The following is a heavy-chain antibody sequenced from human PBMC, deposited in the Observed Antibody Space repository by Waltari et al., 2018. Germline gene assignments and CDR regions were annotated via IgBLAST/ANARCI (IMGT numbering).Heavy chain of an antibody. CDR3: AAYLPDWGRGRDY. J-gene: IGHJ4*02. CDR1: GHPISSTYY. D-gene: IGHD7-27*01. Sequence: QVQLQESGPGLVKPSETLSLTCAVSGHPISSTYYWGWIRQSPGKGLEWIANIYHSGSTYYNPSLKSRVTISLDTSKNRFSLNLRSVTAADTAVYYCAAYLPDWGRGRDYWGQGTLVTVSS. V-gene: IGHV4-38-2*01. CDR2: IYHSGST.